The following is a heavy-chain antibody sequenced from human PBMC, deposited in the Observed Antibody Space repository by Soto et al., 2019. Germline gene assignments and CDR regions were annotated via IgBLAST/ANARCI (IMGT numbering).Heavy chain of an antibody. CDR2: ISAYNGNT. V-gene: IGHV1-18*01. CDR3: ARGTLTSDYDFWSGYQNWFDP. CDR1: GYTFTSYG. Sequence: ASVKVSCKASGYTFTSYGISWVRQAPGQGLEWMGWISAYNGNTNYAQKLQGRVTMTTDTSTSTAYMELRSLRSDDTAVYYCARGTLTSDYDFWSGYQNWFDPWGQGTLVTVSS. D-gene: IGHD3-3*01. J-gene: IGHJ5*02.